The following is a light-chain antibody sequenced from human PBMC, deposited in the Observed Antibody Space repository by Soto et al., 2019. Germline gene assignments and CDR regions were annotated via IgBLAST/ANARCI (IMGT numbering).Light chain of an antibody. CDR1: SGSIVNSY. Sequence: NFMLTQPYSVSESPGKTVAISCTRSSGSIVNSYVQWYQQRPGSAPTIVIYEDKQRPSGVPDRFSGSIDSSSNSASLIISGLKTEDEADYYCQSYDSSNQVFGGGTKLTVL. J-gene: IGLJ2*01. CDR2: EDK. V-gene: IGLV6-57*04. CDR3: QSYDSSNQV.